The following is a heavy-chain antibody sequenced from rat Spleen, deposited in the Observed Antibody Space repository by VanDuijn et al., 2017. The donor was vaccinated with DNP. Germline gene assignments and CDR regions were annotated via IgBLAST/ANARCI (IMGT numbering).Heavy chain of an antibody. Sequence: EVQLVESGGGLVQPGRSMKLSCEASGFTFSDYYMAWVRQAPKQGLEWVASISYEGINTYYGDSVKGRFTISSDNAKSTLYLQMDSLRSEDTATYYCATDWELYYWGQGVMVSVSS. CDR3: ATDWELYY. CDR1: GFTFSDYY. J-gene: IGHJ2*01. CDR2: ISYEGINT. D-gene: IGHD5-1*01. V-gene: IGHV5-22*01.